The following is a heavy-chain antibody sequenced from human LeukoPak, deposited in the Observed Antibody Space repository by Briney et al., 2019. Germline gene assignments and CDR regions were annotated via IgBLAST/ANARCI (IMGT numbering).Heavy chain of an antibody. V-gene: IGHV3-30*04. CDR2: ISYDGSNK. CDR1: GFTFSSYA. CDR3: ARDPPPDTAMVMGDYYYYYGMDV. D-gene: IGHD5-18*01. J-gene: IGHJ6*02. Sequence: GRSLRLSCAASGFTFSSYAMLWVRQAPGKGLEWVAVISYDGSNKYYADSVKGRFTISRDNSKNTLYLQMNSLRAEDTAVYYCARDPPPDTAMVMGDYYYYYGMDVWGQGTTVTVSS.